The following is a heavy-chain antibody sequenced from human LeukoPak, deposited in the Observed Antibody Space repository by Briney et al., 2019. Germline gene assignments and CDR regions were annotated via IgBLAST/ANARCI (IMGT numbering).Heavy chain of an antibody. CDR3: GKDTVTTSGWFDP. Sequence: GGSLRLSCAASGFTFSSYGTSWVRQVPGKGLEWVSTISGSGGHTYYADSVKGRFTISRDNSKNTLYLQMNSLRGEDTAVYYCGKDTVTTSGWFDPWGQGTLVTVSS. CDR1: GFTFSSYG. CDR2: ISGSGGHT. J-gene: IGHJ5*02. D-gene: IGHD4-17*01. V-gene: IGHV3-23*01.